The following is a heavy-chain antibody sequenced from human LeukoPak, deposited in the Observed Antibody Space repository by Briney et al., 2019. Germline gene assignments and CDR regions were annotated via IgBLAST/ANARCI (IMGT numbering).Heavy chain of an antibody. CDR1: GFTFSSYA. CDR3: ARDRDQITIFGVVRGRYYFDY. V-gene: IGHV3-30-3*01. Sequence: GRSLRLACAASGFTFSSYAMHWVRQAPGKGLEWVAVISYDGSNKYYADSVKGRFTISRDNSKNTLYLQMNSLRAEDTAVYYCARDRDQITIFGVVRGRYYFDYWGQGTLVTVSS. CDR2: ISYDGSNK. D-gene: IGHD3-3*01. J-gene: IGHJ4*02.